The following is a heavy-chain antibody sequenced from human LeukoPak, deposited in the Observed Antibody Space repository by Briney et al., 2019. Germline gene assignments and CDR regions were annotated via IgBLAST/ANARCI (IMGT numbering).Heavy chain of an antibody. CDR1: GGSNSSGSYY. CDR2: IYYSGST. J-gene: IGHJ3*02. CDR3: ARGWRGSYFYHDAFDI. D-gene: IGHD1-26*01. V-gene: IGHV4-61*01. Sequence: PSQTLSLTCTVSGGSNSSGSYYWSWIRQPPGKGLEWIGYIYYSGSTNYNPSLKSRVTISVDTSKNQFSLKLSSVTAADTAVYYCARGWRGSYFYHDAFDIWGQGTMVTVSS.